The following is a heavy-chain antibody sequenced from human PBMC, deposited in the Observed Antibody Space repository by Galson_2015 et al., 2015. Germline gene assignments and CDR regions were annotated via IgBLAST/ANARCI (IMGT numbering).Heavy chain of an antibody. V-gene: IGHV3-7*01. D-gene: IGHD1-20*01. CDR1: RFTFSSAW. CDR2: IKPDGSEK. Sequence: SLRLSCAASRFTFSSAWMSWVRQAPGKGLEWVANIKPDGSEKYYVDSVKGRFTMSRDNAKNSLYLQMDSLRAEDTAVYYCVRDWGGITGARFDYWGQGTLVTVSS. CDR3: VRDWGGITGARFDY. J-gene: IGHJ4*02.